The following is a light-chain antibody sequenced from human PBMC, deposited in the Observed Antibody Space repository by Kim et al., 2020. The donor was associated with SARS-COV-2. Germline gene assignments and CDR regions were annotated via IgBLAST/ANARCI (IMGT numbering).Light chain of an antibody. Sequence: SYELTQPPSVSVAPGKTARITCGGNNIGSKSVHWYQQKPGQAPVLVIYYDSDRPSGIPERFSGSNSGNTATLTISRVEAGDEADYYCQVWDSSSGGVFGGGTQLTVL. CDR2: YDS. CDR1: NIGSKS. CDR3: QVWDSSSGGV. J-gene: IGLJ3*02. V-gene: IGLV3-21*04.